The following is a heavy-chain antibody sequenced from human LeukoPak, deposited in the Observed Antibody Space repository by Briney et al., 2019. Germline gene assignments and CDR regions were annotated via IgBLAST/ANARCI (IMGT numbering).Heavy chain of an antibody. CDR1: GFTFSSYS. CDR2: ISSSSSYI. CDR3: ARGSPNYFDY. V-gene: IGHV3-21*01. J-gene: IGHJ4*02. Sequence: GGSLRLSCAASGFTFSSYSMNWVRQAPGKGLEWVSSISSSSSYIYYADSVKGRFTISRDNAKNSLYLQVNSLRAEDTAVYYCARGSPNYFDYWGQGTLVTVSS.